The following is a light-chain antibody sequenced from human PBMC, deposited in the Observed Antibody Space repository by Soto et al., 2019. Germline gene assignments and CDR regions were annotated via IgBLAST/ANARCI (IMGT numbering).Light chain of an antibody. CDR2: DVS. CDR1: SSDVGGYNY. V-gene: IGLV2-11*01. CDR3: CSYAGSYTYV. J-gene: IGLJ1*01. Sequence: QSALAQPRSVSGSPGQSVTISCTGTSSDVGGYNYVSWYQQHPGKAPKLMIYDVSRRPSGVPDRFSGSKSGNTASLTISGLQADDEADHYCCSYAGSYTYVFGTGTKVTVL.